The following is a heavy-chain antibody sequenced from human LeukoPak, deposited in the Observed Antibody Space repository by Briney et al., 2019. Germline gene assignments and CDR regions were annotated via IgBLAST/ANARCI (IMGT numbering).Heavy chain of an antibody. D-gene: IGHD3-3*02. CDR3: AKPNLPVSRVYNWFDP. CDR2: INWNGGST. Sequence: LTGGSLRLSCAASGFTYDDYGMSWVRQAPGKGLEWVSGINWNGGSTGYADSVKGRFTISRDNSKNTLYLQMNSLRAEDTAVYYCAKPNLPVSRVYNWFDPWGQGTLVTVSS. J-gene: IGHJ5*02. CDR1: GFTYDDYG. V-gene: IGHV3-20*04.